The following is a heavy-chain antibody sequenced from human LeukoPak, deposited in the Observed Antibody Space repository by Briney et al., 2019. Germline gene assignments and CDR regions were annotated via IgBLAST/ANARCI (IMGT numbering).Heavy chain of an antibody. V-gene: IGHV4-39*07. CDR1: GGSISSSSYY. Sequence: PSETLSLTCTVSGGSISSSSYYWGWIRQPPGKGLEWIGSIYYSGSTYYNPSLKSRVTISVDTSKNQFSLKLSPVTAADTAVYYCARASGSYVDAFDIWGQGTMVTVSS. CDR2: IYYSGST. CDR3: ARASGSYVDAFDI. D-gene: IGHD1-26*01. J-gene: IGHJ3*02.